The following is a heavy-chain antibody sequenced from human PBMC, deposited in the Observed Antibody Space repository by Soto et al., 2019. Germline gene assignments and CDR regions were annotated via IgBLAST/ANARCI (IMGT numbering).Heavy chain of an antibody. CDR3: ARVRQGCSCSSCYFEP. J-gene: IGHJ5*02. CDR1: GGSISSSNW. V-gene: IGHV4-4*02. Sequence: PSETLSLTCAVSGGSISSSNWWNWVRQPPGKGLEWIGEIHHSGSTNYNPSLKSRVTISVDKSKNQFSLKLNSVTAADTAVYYCARVRQGCSCSSCYFEPLGQGTLVTVSS. D-gene: IGHD2-2*01. CDR2: IHHSGST.